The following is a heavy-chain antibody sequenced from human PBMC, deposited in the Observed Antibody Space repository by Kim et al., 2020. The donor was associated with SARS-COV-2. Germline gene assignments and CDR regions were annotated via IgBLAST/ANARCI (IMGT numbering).Heavy chain of an antibody. CDR2: ISSSSSYI. Sequence: GGSLRLSCAASGFTFSSYSMNWVRQAPGKGLEWVSSISSSSSYIYYADTVKGRFTISRDNAKNSLYLQMNSLRAEDTAVYYCASASGPGHLSYWCQGTLVTVSS. J-gene: IGHJ4*02. CDR1: GFTFSSYS. CDR3: ASASGPGHLSY. D-gene: IGHD3-16*02. V-gene: IGHV3-21*01.